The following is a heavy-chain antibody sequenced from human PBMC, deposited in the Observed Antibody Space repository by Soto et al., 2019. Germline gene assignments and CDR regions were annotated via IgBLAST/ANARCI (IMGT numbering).Heavy chain of an antibody. CDR2: ISYDGSNK. J-gene: IGHJ6*01. Sequence: QVQLVESGGGVVQPGRSLRLSCAASGFTFSSYGMHWVRQAPGKGLEWVAVISYDGSNKYYADSVKGRFTISRDNSKNTLYLQMNSLRAEDTAVYYCAKDRGGSYTDLMDVW. CDR1: GFTFSSYG. CDR3: AKDRGGSYTDLMDV. D-gene: IGHD1-26*01. V-gene: IGHV3-30*18.